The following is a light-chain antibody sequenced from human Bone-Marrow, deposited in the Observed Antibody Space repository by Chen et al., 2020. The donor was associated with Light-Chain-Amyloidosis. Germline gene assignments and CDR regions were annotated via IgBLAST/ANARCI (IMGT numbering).Light chain of an antibody. V-gene: IGLV2-14*01. CDR2: DVS. J-gene: IGLJ3*02. CDR1: SSDVGGYNY. CDR3: SSYTSSSTWV. Sequence: QSALTQPASVSGSPGQSITISCTGTSSDVGGYNYVSWYQQHPGKAPKLMIYDVSNRPSGVSKRFSGSKCGNAASLTSSGLQAEDGADYCCSSYTSSSTWVFGGGTKLTVL.